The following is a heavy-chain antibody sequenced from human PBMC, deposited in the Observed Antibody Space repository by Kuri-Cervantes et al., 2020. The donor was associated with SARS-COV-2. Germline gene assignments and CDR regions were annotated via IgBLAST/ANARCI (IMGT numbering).Heavy chain of an antibody. V-gene: IGHV1-46*01. CDR2: INPSGGST. J-gene: IGHJ4*02. Sequence: ASVKVSCKASGYTSTSNYMHWVRQAPGQGLEWVGIINPSGGSTSYAQKFQGRVTMTRDTSTSTVYMELSRLRSEDTAVYYCTIVVPAADFDYWGQGTLVTVSS. D-gene: IGHD2-2*01. CDR1: GYTSTSNY. CDR3: TIVVPAADFDY.